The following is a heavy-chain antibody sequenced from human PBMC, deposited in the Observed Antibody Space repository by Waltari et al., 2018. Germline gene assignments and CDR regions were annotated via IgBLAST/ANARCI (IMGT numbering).Heavy chain of an antibody. J-gene: IGHJ6*02. CDR3: ARDSYCSSTSCYTWYYYYGMDV. Sequence: QVQLQESGPGLVKPSETLSLTCTVSGGSISSYYWSWIRQPAGKGLEWIGRIYTSGSTNYNPPLKSRVTMSVDMSKNQFSLKLSSVTAADTAVYYCARDSYCSSTSCYTWYYYYGMDVWGQGTTVTVSS. V-gene: IGHV4-4*07. CDR2: IYTSGST. CDR1: GGSISSYY. D-gene: IGHD2-2*02.